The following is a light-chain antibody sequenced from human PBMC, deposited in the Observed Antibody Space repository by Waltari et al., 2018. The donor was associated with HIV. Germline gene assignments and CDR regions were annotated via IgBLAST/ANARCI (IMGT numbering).Light chain of an antibody. V-gene: IGLV1-47*01. CDR2: RNN. J-gene: IGLJ2*01. CDR3: AAWNDKLSDVV. CDR1: SSNIGSFY. Sequence: QSVLTQPPSASGTPGQRVTISCSGSSSNIGSFYVYWYQQLPGTTPKLLIFRNNQRPAGVPGRGSGAKSGTSASLAISGRRSEDEADYYCAAWNDKLSDVVFGGGTKLTVL.